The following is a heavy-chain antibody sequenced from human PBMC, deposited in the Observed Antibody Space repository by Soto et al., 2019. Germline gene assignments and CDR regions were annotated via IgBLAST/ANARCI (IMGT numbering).Heavy chain of an antibody. CDR2: ISGSGGHT. J-gene: IGHJ5*02. V-gene: IGHV3-23*01. CDR1: GFSFFSYA. Sequence: EVQLLESGGHVVQPGESLRLSCTGSGFSFFSYAMSWVRQAPGKGLEWVSTISGSGGHTYYADSVKGRFVVSRDNDQKTVYLHMSSLTGEYTSVYFCAKIEMGWFARWCQGTQVTVSS. CDR3: AKIEMGWFAR. D-gene: IGHD2-8*01.